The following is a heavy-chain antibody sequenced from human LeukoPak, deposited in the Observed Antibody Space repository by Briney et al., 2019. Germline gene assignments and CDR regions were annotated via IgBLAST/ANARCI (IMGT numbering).Heavy chain of an antibody. CDR3: ARVPYYDFWSGYYILDY. CDR1: GYTFTGYY. D-gene: IGHD3-3*01. V-gene: IGHV1-2*06. Sequence: ASVKVSCKASGYTFTGYYMHWVRQAPGQGLEWMGRINPNSGGTNYAQKFQGRVTMTRDTSISTAYMELSGLRSDDTAVHYCARVPYYDFWSGYYILDYWGQGTLVTVSS. CDR2: INPNSGGT. J-gene: IGHJ4*02.